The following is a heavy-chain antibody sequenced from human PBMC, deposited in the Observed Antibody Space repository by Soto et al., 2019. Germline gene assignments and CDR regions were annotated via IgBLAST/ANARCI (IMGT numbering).Heavy chain of an antibody. CDR2: ISYDGSNK. D-gene: IGHD3-22*01. J-gene: IGHJ6*02. Sequence: GGSLRLSCAASRFTFSSYRMHWVRQAPRKGLEWVAVISYDGSNKYQADSVKGRFTSSRDNSKNTLYLQMNSLRAEDTAVYYCAKGYYDSSGRYGMDVWGQGTTVTVSS. V-gene: IGHV3-30*18. CDR3: AKGYYDSSGRYGMDV. CDR1: RFTFSSYR.